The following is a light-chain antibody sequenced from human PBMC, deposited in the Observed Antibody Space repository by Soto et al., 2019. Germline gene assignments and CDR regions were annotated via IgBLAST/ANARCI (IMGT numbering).Light chain of an antibody. J-gene: IGKJ1*01. CDR2: AAS. Sequence: EIQMTPSPSSLSASVCDRFTITCRASRAIYTHLAWYQQKPGKAPNLLIYAASTLHSGVPSRFSASGSGTDFILTISALQSEDVGTYFCQTYDKAPWTFGPGTKVDIK. CDR3: QTYDKAPWT. V-gene: IGKV1-27*01. CDR1: RAIYTH.